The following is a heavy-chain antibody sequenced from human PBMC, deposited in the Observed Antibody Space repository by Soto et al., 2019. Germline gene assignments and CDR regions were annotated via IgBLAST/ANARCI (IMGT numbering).Heavy chain of an antibody. D-gene: IGHD6-19*01. CDR2: INPNSGGT. CDR3: ASAAVTSTAGLDF. CDR1: GYTFSGFY. J-gene: IGHJ4*02. Sequence: AALQVSCKASGYTFSGFYMHWVRQAPGQGLEWMGWINPNSGGTKSAEKFQGRVTMTRDTSISTAYMELSRLTSDDTAVYYCASAAVTSTAGLDFWGQGIQGTGS. V-gene: IGHV1-2*02.